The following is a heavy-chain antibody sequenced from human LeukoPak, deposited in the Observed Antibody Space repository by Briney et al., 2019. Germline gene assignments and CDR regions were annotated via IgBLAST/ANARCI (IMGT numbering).Heavy chain of an antibody. CDR1: GFTFSSYA. J-gene: IGHJ6*02. CDR2: IRSDGTIT. D-gene: IGHD2/OR15-2a*01. V-gene: IGHV3-23*03. CDR3: VKDHFYSMEV. Sequence: GGSLRLSCAASGFTFSSYAMSWVRQAPGKGLVWVSLIRSDGTITNYAYSVKGRFITSRDNTKNTVYLQMNSLRAEDTGIYYCVKDHFYSMEVWGQGTTVTVTS.